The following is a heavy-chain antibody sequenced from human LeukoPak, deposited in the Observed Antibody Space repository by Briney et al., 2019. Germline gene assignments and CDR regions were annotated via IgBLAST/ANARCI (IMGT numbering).Heavy chain of an antibody. CDR1: GYDFSTKW. D-gene: IGHD4-17*01. CDR2: IYPTDSIT. V-gene: IGHV5-51*01. CDR3: ARLAPDYADYWFDP. J-gene: IGHJ5*02. Sequence: KRGESLKISCQTSGYDFSTKWIGWVRQMPGKGLEWMGIIYPTDSITRYSPSFQGHVSISVDTSINTAYLRWASLRPSDTAMYFCARLAPDYADYWFDPWGQGTLGTVSS.